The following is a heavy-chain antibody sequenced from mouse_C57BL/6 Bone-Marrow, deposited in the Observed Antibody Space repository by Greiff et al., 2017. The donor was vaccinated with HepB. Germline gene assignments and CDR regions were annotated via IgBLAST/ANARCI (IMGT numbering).Heavy chain of an antibody. CDR1: GFTFSSYG. CDR3: ARLRSSRWYFDV. D-gene: IGHD1-1*01. Sequence: DVMLVESEGDLVKPGGSLKLSCAASGFTFSSYGMSWVRQTPDKRLEWVATISSGGSYTYYPDSVKGRFTISRDNAKNTLYLQMSSLKSEDTAMYYCARLRSSRWYFDVWGTGTTVTVSS. J-gene: IGHJ1*03. V-gene: IGHV5-6*02. CDR2: ISSGGSYT.